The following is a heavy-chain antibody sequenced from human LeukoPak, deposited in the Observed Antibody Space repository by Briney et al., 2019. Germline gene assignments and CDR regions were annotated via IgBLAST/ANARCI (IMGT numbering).Heavy chain of an antibody. D-gene: IGHD3-10*01. V-gene: IGHV6-1*01. Sequence: SQTLSLTCAISGDSVSSNSAAWNWIRQSPSRGLEWLGSTYYRSKWYNDYAVSVKSRITINPDTSKNQFSLQLNSVTPEDTAVYYCARGVLLWFGEDGGNFDYWGQGTLVTVSS. CDR3: ARGVLLWFGEDGGNFDY. CDR1: GDSVSSNSAA. CDR2: TYYRSKWYN. J-gene: IGHJ4*02.